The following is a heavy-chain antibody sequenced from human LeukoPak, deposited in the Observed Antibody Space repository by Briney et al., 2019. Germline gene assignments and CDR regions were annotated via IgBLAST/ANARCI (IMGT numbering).Heavy chain of an antibody. J-gene: IGHJ5*02. CDR2: INPNSGGT. CDR1: GYTFTGYH. V-gene: IGHV1-2*02. Sequence: ASVKVSCKASGYTFTGYHMHWVRQAPGQGLEWMGWINPNSGGTNYAQKFQGRVTMTRDTSISTAYMELSRLRSDDTAVYYCARARYYYGSGSYGPNWFDPWGQGTLVTVSS. CDR3: ARARYYYGSGSYGPNWFDP. D-gene: IGHD3-10*01.